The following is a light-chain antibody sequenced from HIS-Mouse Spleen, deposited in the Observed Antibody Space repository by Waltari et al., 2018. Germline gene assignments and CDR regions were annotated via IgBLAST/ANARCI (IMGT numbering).Light chain of an antibody. J-gene: IGLJ3*02. CDR2: AGS. Sequence: QSALTQPASVSGSSGQPITISAPGTVSDVGSCNFLSWYQQHPGKAPKLMIYAGSKRPSGVSNRFSSSKSGNTASLTISGLQAEDEADYYCCSYAGSSTLVFGGGTQLTVL. CDR1: VSDVGSCNF. V-gene: IGLV2-23*01. CDR3: CSYAGSSTLV.